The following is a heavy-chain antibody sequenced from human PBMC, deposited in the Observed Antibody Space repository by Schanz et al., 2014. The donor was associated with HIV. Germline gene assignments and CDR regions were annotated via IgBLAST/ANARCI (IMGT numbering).Heavy chain of an antibody. Sequence: EVQLLESGGGLVQPGGFLRLSCAASRFTFSRYGMSWVRQTPDKGLEWVSSISGNGDSAYYADSVRGRFTISRDNSKNTLYLQMNSLRVEDTAVYYCAKADEIRHFDWYHPPFDSWGQGTLVTVSS. V-gene: IGHV3-23*01. CDR2: ISGNGDSA. D-gene: IGHD3-9*01. CDR3: AKADEIRHFDWYHPPFDS. CDR1: RFTFSRYG. J-gene: IGHJ4*02.